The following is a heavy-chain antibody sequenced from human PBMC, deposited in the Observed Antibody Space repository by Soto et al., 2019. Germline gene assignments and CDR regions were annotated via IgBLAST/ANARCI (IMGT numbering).Heavy chain of an antibody. CDR1: GGTFSSYT. Sequence: ASVKVSCKASGGTFSSYTISWVRQAPGQGLEWMGRIIPILGIANYAQKFQGRVTITADKSTSTAYMELSSLRSEDTAVYYCARVVDREMYSSSSDGTNPFPEQRFPENNWFDPWGQGTLVTVSS. CDR2: IIPILGIA. V-gene: IGHV1-69*02. J-gene: IGHJ5*02. D-gene: IGHD6-6*01. CDR3: ARVVDREMYSSSSDGTNPFPEQRFPENNWFDP.